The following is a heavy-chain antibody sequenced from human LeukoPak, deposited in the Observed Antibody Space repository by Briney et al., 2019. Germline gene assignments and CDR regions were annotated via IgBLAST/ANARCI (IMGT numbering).Heavy chain of an antibody. D-gene: IGHD2-21*01. CDR1: GFIVSSSY. J-gene: IGHJ3*01. CDR3: ARGAHIGFDV. V-gene: IGHV3-23*03. CDR2: IYSDGGT. Sequence: PGGSLRLSCAASGFIVSSSYMSWVRQAPGQGLEWVSVIYSDGGTSFAGNTYYADSVKGRFIISRDNSKNTLYLQMNSLRIGDTAVYYCARGAHIGFDVWGQGTMVTVSS.